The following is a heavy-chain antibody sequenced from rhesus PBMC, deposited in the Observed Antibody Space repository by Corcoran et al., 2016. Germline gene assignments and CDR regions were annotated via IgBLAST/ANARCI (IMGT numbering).Heavy chain of an antibody. Sequence: EVQLVESGGGLVQPGGSLRLSCAASGFTFSSYGMSWVRQAPGNGLVCVSSLSRAGGSIYSAASVKGRFTFARDRSKNSLSLQMTSLRAGDTAVYSCTKGTGGTALDYWGQGVLVTVSS. J-gene: IGHJ4*01. CDR2: LSRAGGSI. V-gene: IGHV3S16*01. D-gene: IGHD5-24*01. CDR1: GFTFSSYG. CDR3: TKGTGGTALDY.